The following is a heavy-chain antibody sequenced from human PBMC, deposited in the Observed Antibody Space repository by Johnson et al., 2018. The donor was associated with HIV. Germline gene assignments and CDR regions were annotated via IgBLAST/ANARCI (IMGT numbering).Heavy chain of an antibody. CDR1: GFNFSTYD. CDR2: IGSADDT. CDR3: AGQVRAFDI. Sequence: VQLVESGGGLVQPGGSRRLSCSTSGFNFSTYDMHWVRQPTGKGLEWVSAIGSADDTYYPGSVKGRFTISRDNSMHTMYLQMNSLRAEDTAVYYCAGQVRAFDIWGQGTMVTVSS. V-gene: IGHV3-13*01. D-gene: IGHD6-19*01. J-gene: IGHJ3*02.